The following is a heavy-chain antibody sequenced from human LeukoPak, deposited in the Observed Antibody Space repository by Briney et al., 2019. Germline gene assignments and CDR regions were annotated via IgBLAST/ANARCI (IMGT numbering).Heavy chain of an antibody. J-gene: IGHJ4*02. CDR2: IYYSGSS. CDR1: GGSISSYY. Sequence: SETLSLTCTVSGGSISSYYWSWIRQPPGKGLEWLGYIYYSGSSNYNPSLKSRVTMSADTSKNQFSLKLSSVTAADTAVYYCARGVVPAANFDYWGQGTLVTVSS. D-gene: IGHD2-2*01. V-gene: IGHV4-59*01. CDR3: ARGVVPAANFDY.